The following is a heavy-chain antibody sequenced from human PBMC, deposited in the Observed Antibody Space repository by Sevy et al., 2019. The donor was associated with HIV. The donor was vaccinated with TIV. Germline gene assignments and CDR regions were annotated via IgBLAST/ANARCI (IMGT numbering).Heavy chain of an antibody. CDR2: IIPIFGKP. V-gene: IGHV1-69*13. CDR3: AREGGVATTGDHDAFDI. CDR1: GDTFSTYG. D-gene: IGHD7-27*01. J-gene: IGHJ3*02. Sequence: SVKVSCKASGDTFSTYGLSWVRQAPGQGLEWMGGIIPIFGKPNYAQKFQGRVTITADESASTAYMELSSLRSEDTALYYCAREGGVATTGDHDAFDIWGQGTLVTVSS.